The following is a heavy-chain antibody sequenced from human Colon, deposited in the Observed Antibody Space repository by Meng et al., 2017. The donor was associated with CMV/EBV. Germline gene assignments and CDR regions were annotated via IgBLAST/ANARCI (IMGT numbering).Heavy chain of an antibody. V-gene: IGHV4-30-4*01. CDR3: ARGSVIASAVSFDH. D-gene: IGHD2-21*01. Sequence: SGGSVGRGGYHLSWNPPAPGKGLQVLWPIFNGGSAYPKPSLQSRLSISLDTSKNQFSLSLRSVTAADTAVYYCARGSVIASAVSFDHWGQGTLVTVSS. CDR2: IFNGGSA. CDR1: GGSVGRGGYH. J-gene: IGHJ4*02.